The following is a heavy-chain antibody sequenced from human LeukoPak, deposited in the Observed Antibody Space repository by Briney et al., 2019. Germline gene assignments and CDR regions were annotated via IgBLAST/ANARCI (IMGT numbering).Heavy chain of an antibody. D-gene: IGHD2-2*02. CDR3: ARMVRDQLLYYWFDP. V-gene: IGHV3-7*01. Sequence: GGSLRLSCAASGFTFSSYWMSWVRQAPGKGLEWVANIKQDGSEKYYVDSVKGRFTISRDNAKNSLYPQMNSLRAEDTAVYYCARMVRDQLLYYWFDPWGQGTLVTVSS. J-gene: IGHJ5*02. CDR2: IKQDGSEK. CDR1: GFTFSSYW.